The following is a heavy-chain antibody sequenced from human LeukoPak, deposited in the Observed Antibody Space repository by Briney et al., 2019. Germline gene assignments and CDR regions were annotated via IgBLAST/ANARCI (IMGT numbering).Heavy chain of an antibody. Sequence: EKGLGWVSSLSSSRSSFIYYADSVKGRFTISRDNAKNSLYLQMNSLRAEDTAVYYCAKFTRGIVGGDAFDIWGQGTMVTVSS. CDR2: LSSSRSSFI. V-gene: IGHV3-21*01. D-gene: IGHD3-22*01. J-gene: IGHJ3*02. CDR3: AKFTRGIVGGDAFDI.